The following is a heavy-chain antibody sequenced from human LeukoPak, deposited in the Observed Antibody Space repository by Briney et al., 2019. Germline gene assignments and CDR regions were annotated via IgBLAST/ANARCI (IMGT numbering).Heavy chain of an antibody. J-gene: IGHJ4*02. CDR3: AANGESTDWHWNY. D-gene: IGHD3-9*01. Sequence: GSLRLSCAASGFTFSSYAMHWVRQAPGKGLEWVAVISYDGSNKYYADSVKGRFTISRDNSKNTLYLQMNSLRAEDTAVYYCAANGESTDWHWNYWGQGTLVTVSS. CDR1: GFTFSSYA. V-gene: IGHV3-30-3*01. CDR2: ISYDGSNK.